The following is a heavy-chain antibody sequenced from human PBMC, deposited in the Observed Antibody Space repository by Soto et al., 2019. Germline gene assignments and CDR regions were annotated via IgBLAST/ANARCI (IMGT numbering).Heavy chain of an antibody. J-gene: IGHJ6*02. CDR1: GYSFTSYW. Sequence: PGESLKISCKGSGYSFTSYWISWVRQMPGKGLEWMGRIDPSDSYTNYSPSFQGHVTISADESISTAYLQWSSLKASDTAMYYCAISRDGYNSRGMDVWGQGTTVTVSS. CDR2: IDPSDSYT. CDR3: AISRDGYNSRGMDV. V-gene: IGHV5-10-1*01. D-gene: IGHD5-12*01.